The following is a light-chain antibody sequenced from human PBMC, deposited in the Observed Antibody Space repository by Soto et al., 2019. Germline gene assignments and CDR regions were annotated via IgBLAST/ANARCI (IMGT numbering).Light chain of an antibody. J-gene: IGKJ5*01. V-gene: IGKV1-33*01. CDR2: DAS. CDR3: QQYERLPLT. CDR1: QDISNY. Sequence: DIQMTQSPSFLPASVGDRVTITSQASQDISNYLNRYQQKAVKAPNVLFYDASDLETEVPSSFNGRGSETCFTFTISSLQPEDFATYFCQQYERLPLTCGQGTRLEIK.